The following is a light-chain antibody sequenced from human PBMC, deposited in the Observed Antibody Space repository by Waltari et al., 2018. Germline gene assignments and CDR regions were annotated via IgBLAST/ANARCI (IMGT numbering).Light chain of an antibody. CDR1: ALPKQY. J-gene: IGLJ2*01. CDR3: QSADNSNTYVI. CDR2: KDS. V-gene: IGLV3-25*03. Sequence: SYELTQPPSVSVSPGQTARITCSGNALPKQYGYWYQHKPGQAPVLVIYKDSERPSGIPERFSGSSSGTTVTLTISGVQAEDEADYYCQSADNSNTYVIFGGGTKLTVL.